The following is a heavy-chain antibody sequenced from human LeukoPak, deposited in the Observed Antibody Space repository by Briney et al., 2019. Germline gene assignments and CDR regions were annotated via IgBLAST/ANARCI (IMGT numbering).Heavy chain of an antibody. J-gene: IGHJ4*02. CDR1: GYTFTGYY. CDR3: ARALPSYSGSYWFDY. V-gene: IGHV1-2*02. CDR2: INPNSGST. Sequence: ASVKVSCKASGYTFTGYYIHWVRQAPGQGLEWMGWINPNSGSTNYAQKVQGRVTMTRDTSISTAYMELSRLRSDDTAVYYCARALPSYSGSYWFDYWGQGTLVTVSS. D-gene: IGHD1-26*01.